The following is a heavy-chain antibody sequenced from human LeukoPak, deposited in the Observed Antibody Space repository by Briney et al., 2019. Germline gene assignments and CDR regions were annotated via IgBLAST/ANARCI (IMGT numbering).Heavy chain of an antibody. CDR1: GFTVSSNY. D-gene: IGHD2-15*01. CDR2: IYSGGST. V-gene: IGHV3-53*01. Sequence: QPGGSLRLSCAASGFTVSSNYMSWVRQAPGKGLEWVSVIYSGGSTYYADSVKGRFTISRDNSKNTLYLQMNSLRAEDTAVYYCARYCSGGSCYASDYWGQGTLVTVSS. J-gene: IGHJ4*02. CDR3: ARYCSGGSCYASDY.